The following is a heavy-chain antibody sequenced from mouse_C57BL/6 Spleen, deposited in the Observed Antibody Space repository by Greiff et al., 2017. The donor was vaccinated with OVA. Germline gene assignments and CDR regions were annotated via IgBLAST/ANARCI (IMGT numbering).Heavy chain of an antibody. J-gene: IGHJ3*01. CDR2: FYPGSGSI. D-gene: IGHD2-4*01. CDR3: ARHEADYDGFAY. Sequence: QVHVKQSGAELVKPGASVKLSCKAPGYTFTEYTIHWVKQRSGQGLEWIGWFYPGSGSIKYNEKFKDKATLTADKSSSTVYMELSRLTSEDSAVYFCARHEADYDGFAYWGQGTLVTVSA. CDR1: GYTFTEYT. V-gene: IGHV1-62-2*01.